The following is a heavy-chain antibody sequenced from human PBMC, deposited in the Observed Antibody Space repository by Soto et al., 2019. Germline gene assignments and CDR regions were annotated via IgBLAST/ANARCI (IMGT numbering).Heavy chain of an antibody. CDR1: GGSISSYY. CDR2: IYYSGST. J-gene: IGHJ2*01. V-gene: IGHV4-59*12. CDR3: ARVNWYFDL. Sequence: QVQLQESGPGLVKPSETLSLTCTVSGGSISSYYWSWIRQPPGKGLEWIGYIYYSGSTNYNPPLKSRVTISVDTSKNQFSRKLSSVTAADTAVYYCARVNWYFDLWGRGTLVTVSS.